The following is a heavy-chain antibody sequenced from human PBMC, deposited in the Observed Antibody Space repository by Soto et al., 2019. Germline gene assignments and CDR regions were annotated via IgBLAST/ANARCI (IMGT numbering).Heavy chain of an antibody. CDR2: IYHSGST. V-gene: IGHV4-4*02. CDR1: GGSISSSNW. J-gene: IGHJ4*02. D-gene: IGHD6-19*01. Sequence: QVQLQESGPGLVKPSGTLSLTCAVSGGSISSSNWWSWVRQPPGKGLEWIGEIYHSGSTNYNPSLKGRVTLSVDKSKNPFSLKLSSVTAADTAVYYCARVAVAGTNFDYWGQGTLVTVSS. CDR3: ARVAVAGTNFDY.